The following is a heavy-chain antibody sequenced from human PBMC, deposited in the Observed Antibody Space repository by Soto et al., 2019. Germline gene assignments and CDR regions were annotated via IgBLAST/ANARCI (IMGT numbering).Heavy chain of an antibody. J-gene: IGHJ4*02. CDR2: IYYSGST. V-gene: IGHV4-59*01. D-gene: IGHD3-16*01. Sequence: LEILSLTCTVSGGSISSYDWSWILQPPGKGLEWIGHIYYSGSTNYNPSLKSRVTISVDTSKNQFSLKLSSVTAADTAVYYCARDRRYDDYVWGPLDYWGQGTLVTVSS. CDR3: ARDRRYDDYVWGPLDY. CDR1: GGSISSYD.